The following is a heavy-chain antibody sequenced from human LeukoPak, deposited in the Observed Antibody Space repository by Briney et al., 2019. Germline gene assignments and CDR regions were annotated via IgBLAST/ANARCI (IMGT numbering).Heavy chain of an antibody. CDR1: GGSFSGYY. Sequence: SETLSLTCAVYGGSFSGYYWSWIRQPPGKGLEWIGEINHSGSTYYNPSLKSRVTISVDTSKNQFSLKLSSVTAADTAVYYCARHGEVVEAFDIWGQGTMVTVSS. J-gene: IGHJ3*02. CDR2: INHSGST. CDR3: ARHGEVVEAFDI. V-gene: IGHV4-34*01. D-gene: IGHD2-2*01.